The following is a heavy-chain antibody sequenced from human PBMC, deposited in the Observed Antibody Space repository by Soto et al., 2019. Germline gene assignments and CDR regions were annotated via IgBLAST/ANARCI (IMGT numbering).Heavy chain of an antibody. Sequence: VQLVESGGGLVSPGGSLPLSCVGSGFRFSAHSMHWVRRAPGTGLQWLSYISSSGDTTHYADSVRGRFTVSRDNAKNSVFLRMNCLRDDDTAMYYCARLPKGSVVTAWGQGTLVTVSS. J-gene: IGHJ4*02. CDR2: ISSSGDTT. V-gene: IGHV3-48*02. CDR1: GFRFSAHS. CDR3: ARLPKGSVVTA. D-gene: IGHD2-21*02.